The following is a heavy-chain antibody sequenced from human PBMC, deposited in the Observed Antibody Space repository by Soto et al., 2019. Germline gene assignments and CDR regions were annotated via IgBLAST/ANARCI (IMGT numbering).Heavy chain of an antibody. J-gene: IGHJ6*01. CDR1: GYTFTGYY. CDR3: ARERGIIYYYGMAV. D-gene: IGHD3-16*01. V-gene: IGHV1-2*02. Sequence: ASVKVSCKASGYTFTGYYIHWARQAPGQGLEWMGWINPKSGVANYAQKFQGRVTMTRDTSISTAYMELSRLRSDDTAVYYCARERGIIYYYGMAVCGQGTTVIVSS. CDR2: INPKSGVA.